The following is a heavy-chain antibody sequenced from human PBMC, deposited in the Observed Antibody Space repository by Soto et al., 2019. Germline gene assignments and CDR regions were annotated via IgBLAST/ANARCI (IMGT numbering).Heavy chain of an antibody. Sequence: ASVKVSCKASGYTFTSYGISWVRQAPGQGLEWMGWISAYNGNTNYAQKLQGRVTMTTDTSTSTAYMELRSLRSDDTAVYYCAREGVGATFYYYYFGMDVWGQGTTVTVYS. V-gene: IGHV1-18*01. CDR1: GYTFTSYG. D-gene: IGHD1-26*01. CDR3: AREGVGATFYYYYFGMDV. J-gene: IGHJ6*02. CDR2: ISAYNGNT.